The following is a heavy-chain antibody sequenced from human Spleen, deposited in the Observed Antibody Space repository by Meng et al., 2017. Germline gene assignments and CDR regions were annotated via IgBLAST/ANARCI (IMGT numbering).Heavy chain of an antibody. D-gene: IGHD3-9*01. CDR2: MYVTGST. V-gene: IGHV4-38-2*01. CDR1: GYSISSGYY. J-gene: IGHJ4*02. CDR3: ARVIYYDNLAGYWTSYYFDY. Sequence: SETLSLTCAVSGYSISSGYYWAWIRQPPGKGLEWIGSMYVTGSTYHNPSLKSRVTISLDTSKNQVSLRLTSVTAADTAVYYCARVIYYDNLAGYWTSYYFDYWGQGALVTVSS.